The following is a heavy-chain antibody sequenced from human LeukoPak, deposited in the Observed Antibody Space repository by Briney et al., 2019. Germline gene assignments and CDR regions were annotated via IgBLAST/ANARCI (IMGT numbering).Heavy chain of an antibody. CDR1: GFTFDDYT. J-gene: IGHJ4*02. CDR2: ISWDGGST. D-gene: IGHD3-10*01. Sequence: GGSLRLSCAASGFTFDDYTMHWVRQAPGKGLEWVSLISWDGGSTYYADSVKGRFTISRDNSKNTLYLQMNSLRAEDTAVYYCAKDDFWFGENYWGQGTLVTVSS. V-gene: IGHV3-43*01. CDR3: AKDDFWFGENY.